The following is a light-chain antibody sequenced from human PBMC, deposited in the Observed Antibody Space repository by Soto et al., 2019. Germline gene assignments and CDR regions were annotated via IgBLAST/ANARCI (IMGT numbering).Light chain of an antibody. V-gene: IGKV3-20*01. J-gene: IGKJ3*01. Sequence: EIVMTQSPATLSVSPGERATLSCRASQSVSNNYLAWYQQKPGQAPRLLIYGASNRATGIPDRFSGSGSGTDFTLTISRLEPEDFAVYYCQQYGSSLFTFGPGTKVDIK. CDR1: QSVSNNY. CDR2: GAS. CDR3: QQYGSSLFT.